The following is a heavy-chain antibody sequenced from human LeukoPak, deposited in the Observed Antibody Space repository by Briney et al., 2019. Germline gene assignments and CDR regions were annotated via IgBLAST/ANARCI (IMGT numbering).Heavy chain of an antibody. CDR3: ARRNGHYLEY. CDR1: GFTFSNYG. J-gene: IGHJ4*02. Sequence: GGSLRLSCAASGFTFSNYGMHWVRQAPGKGLEWVAIIWYDGSDKQYADSVKGRFTVSRDNSKNTLDLQMNSLRVEDTAVYYCARRNGHYLEYWGQGTLVTVSS. CDR2: IWYDGSDK. D-gene: IGHD2-8*01. V-gene: IGHV3-33*01.